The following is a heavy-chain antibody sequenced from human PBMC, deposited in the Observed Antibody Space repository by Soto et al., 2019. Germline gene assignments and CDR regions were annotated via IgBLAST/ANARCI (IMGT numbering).Heavy chain of an antibody. D-gene: IGHD6-13*01. Sequence: QVQLVESGGGVVQPGRSLRLSCAASGFTFSSDGMHWVRQAPGTGLAWVAVISYDESNKYYADSVKSRFTISRDNSKNTLYLPMNSLRAEDTAVYYCAKDVGYSSTWWEISWGQGTLVTVSS. J-gene: IGHJ5*02. CDR3: AKDVGYSSTWWEIS. CDR1: GFTFSSDG. V-gene: IGHV3-30*18. CDR2: ISYDESNK.